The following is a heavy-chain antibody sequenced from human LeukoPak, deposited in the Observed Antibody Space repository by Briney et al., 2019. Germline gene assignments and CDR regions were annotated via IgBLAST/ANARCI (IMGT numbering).Heavy chain of an antibody. Sequence: GGSLRLSCAASGFAFSSYAMSWVRQAPGKGLEWVSAISGSGGDTWYADSVRGRFTISRDNSKDTLYMQVNSLRAEDTAVYYCAKDYYDISGSRYDFWGQGTLVTVSS. J-gene: IGHJ4*02. CDR2: ISGSGGDT. V-gene: IGHV3-23*01. CDR3: AKDYYDISGSRYDF. D-gene: IGHD3-22*01. CDR1: GFAFSSYA.